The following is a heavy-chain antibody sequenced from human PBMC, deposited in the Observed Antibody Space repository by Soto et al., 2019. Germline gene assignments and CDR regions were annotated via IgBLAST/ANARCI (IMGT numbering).Heavy chain of an antibody. CDR3: ARLPISASGTGWFDP. V-gene: IGHV4-39*01. D-gene: IGHD6-13*01. CDR2: IYYSGTT. Sequence: PSETLSLTCTVSGGSISSSSYYWVWIRQPPGKGLEWIVTIYYSGTTYYNPSLKSRVAISVDTSKNQFSLKLSSVTAADTAVYYCARLPISASGTGWFDPWGQGTLVTVSS. J-gene: IGHJ5*02. CDR1: GGSISSSSYY.